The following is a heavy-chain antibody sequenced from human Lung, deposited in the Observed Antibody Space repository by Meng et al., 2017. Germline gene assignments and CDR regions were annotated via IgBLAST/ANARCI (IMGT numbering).Heavy chain of an antibody. CDR1: GGSFSDYY. D-gene: IGHD4-11*01. CDR2: INHSGST. CDR3: ARGPTTMAHDFDY. Sequence: QVQLQQWGAGLFEPAASLSLTVVVSGGSFSDYYWSWIRQPPGKGLEWIGEINHSGSTNYNPSLESRATISVDTSQNNLSLKLSSVTAADSAVYYCARGPTTMAHDFDYWGQGTLVTVSS. V-gene: IGHV4-34*01. J-gene: IGHJ4*02.